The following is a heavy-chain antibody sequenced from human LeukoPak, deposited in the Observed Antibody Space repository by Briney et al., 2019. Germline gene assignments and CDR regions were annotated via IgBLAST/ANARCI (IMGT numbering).Heavy chain of an antibody. V-gene: IGHV3-9*01. CDR1: GVTFDDYA. Sequence: GGSLRLSCAASGVTFDDYAMHWVRQAPGKGLEWVSGISWNSGNIGYADSVKGRFTISRDNAKNSLFLQMNSLRAEDTALYYCAKDYCSSTTCYYNYWGQGTLVTVSS. CDR3: AKDYCSSTTCYYNY. J-gene: IGHJ4*02. CDR2: ISWNSGNI. D-gene: IGHD2-2*01.